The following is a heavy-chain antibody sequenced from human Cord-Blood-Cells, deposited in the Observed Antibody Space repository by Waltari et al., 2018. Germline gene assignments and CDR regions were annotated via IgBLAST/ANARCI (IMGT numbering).Heavy chain of an antibody. D-gene: IGHD6-13*01. CDR3: ASWVNSDAFDI. CDR1: GYTFTSYD. Sequence: QVQLVQSGAEVKKPGASVKVSCKASGYTFTSYDINWVRQATGQGLEWMGRVNPNGGNTGYAQKFQGRVTMTRNTSISTAYMELSSLRSEDTAVYYCASWVNSDAFDIWGQGTMVTVSS. V-gene: IGHV1-8*01. CDR2: VNPNGGNT. J-gene: IGHJ3*02.